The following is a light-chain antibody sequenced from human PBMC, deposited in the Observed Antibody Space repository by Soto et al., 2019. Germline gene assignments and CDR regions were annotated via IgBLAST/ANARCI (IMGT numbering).Light chain of an antibody. CDR3: QQRSNWPYT. V-gene: IGKV3-11*01. J-gene: IGKJ2*01. CDR1: QSVNNN. Sequence: EIVMTQSPATLSVSPGERATLSCRASQSVNNNLAWYQQKPGQAPRLLIYDASNRATGIPARFSGSGSGTAFTLTISSLEPEDFAVYYCQQRSNWPYTFGQGTKLEIK. CDR2: DAS.